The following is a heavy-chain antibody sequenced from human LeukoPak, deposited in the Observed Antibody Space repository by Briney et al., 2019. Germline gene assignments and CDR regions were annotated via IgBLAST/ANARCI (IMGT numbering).Heavy chain of an antibody. D-gene: IGHD5-12*01. CDR1: GGSFSGYY. Sequence: SETQSLTCAVYGGSFSGYYWSWIRQPPGKGLEWIGEINHSGSTNYNPSLKSRVTISVDTSKNQFSLKLSSVTAADTAVYYCATRTGYSGYYWGQGTLVTVSS. V-gene: IGHV4-34*01. CDR2: INHSGST. CDR3: ATRTGYSGYY. J-gene: IGHJ4*02.